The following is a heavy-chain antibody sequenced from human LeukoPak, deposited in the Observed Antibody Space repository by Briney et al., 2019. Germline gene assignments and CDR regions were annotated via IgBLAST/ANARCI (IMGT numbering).Heavy chain of an antibody. D-gene: IGHD6-13*01. Sequence: SETLSLTCAVYGGSFSGYYWSWIRQPPGKGLEWIGEINHSGSTNYNPSLKSRVTISVDTSKNQFSLKLSSVTAADTAVYYCARRVDIAAAYYFDYWGQGTLVTVSS. CDR3: ARRVDIAAAYYFDY. V-gene: IGHV4-34*01. CDR1: GGSFSGYY. J-gene: IGHJ4*02. CDR2: INHSGST.